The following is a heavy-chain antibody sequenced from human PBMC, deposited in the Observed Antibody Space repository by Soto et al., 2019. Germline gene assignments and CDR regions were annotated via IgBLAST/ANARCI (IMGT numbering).Heavy chain of an antibody. CDR2: ISADNGNT. J-gene: IGHJ5*02. CDR1: GYTFTSYG. D-gene: IGHD2-8*02. CDR3: ARDGGVQARFDP. Sequence: QVQLVQSGAEVKKPGASVKVSCKASGYTFTSYGISWVRQAPGQGLEWMGWISADNGNTKYAQKLQGRVTMTTDTSTTTAYRELRSLRSDDTAVYYCARDGGVQARFDPWGQGTLVTVSS. V-gene: IGHV1-18*01.